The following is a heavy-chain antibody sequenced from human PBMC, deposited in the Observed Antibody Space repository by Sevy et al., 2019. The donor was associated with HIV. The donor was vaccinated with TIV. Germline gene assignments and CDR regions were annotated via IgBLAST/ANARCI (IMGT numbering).Heavy chain of an antibody. J-gene: IGHJ6*02. Sequence: SETLSLTCAVYGGSFSGYYWSWIRQPPGKGLEWIGEINHSGSTNYNPSLKSRVTISVDTSKNQFSLKLSSVTAADTAVYYCAGGYCSGGSCYTTGNCYGMDVWGQGTTVTVSS. V-gene: IGHV4-34*01. CDR3: AGGYCSGGSCYTTGNCYGMDV. CDR1: GGSFSGYY. CDR2: INHSGST. D-gene: IGHD2-15*01.